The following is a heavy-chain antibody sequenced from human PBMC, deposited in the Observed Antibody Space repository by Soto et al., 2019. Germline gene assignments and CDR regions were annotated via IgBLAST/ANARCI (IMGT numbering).Heavy chain of an antibody. Sequence: GGSLRLSCAASGFTFSSYAMHWVSQAPGKGLEWVAVISYDGSNKYYADSVKGRFTISRDNSKNTLYLQMNSLRAEDTAVYYCASSDGDYRYYYYYYGMDVWGQGTTVTVSS. D-gene: IGHD4-17*01. CDR2: ISYDGSNK. J-gene: IGHJ6*02. CDR1: GFTFSSYA. CDR3: ASSDGDYRYYYYYYGMDV. V-gene: IGHV3-30-3*01.